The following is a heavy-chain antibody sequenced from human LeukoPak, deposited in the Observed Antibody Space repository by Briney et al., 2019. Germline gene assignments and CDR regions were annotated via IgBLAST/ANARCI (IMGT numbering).Heavy chain of an antibody. V-gene: IGHV4-59*11. J-gene: IGHJ4*02. Sequence: SETLSLTCTVSGDSISSHYRSWFRQPPGKGLEWLGYISYSGWTNYSPSLMSRLIILVDTSKNQFSLKLSSVIAADTAVYYCARGGVYNYGPIDYWGQGTLVTVSS. CDR2: ISYSGWT. D-gene: IGHD5-18*01. CDR1: GDSISSHY. CDR3: ARGGVYNYGPIDY.